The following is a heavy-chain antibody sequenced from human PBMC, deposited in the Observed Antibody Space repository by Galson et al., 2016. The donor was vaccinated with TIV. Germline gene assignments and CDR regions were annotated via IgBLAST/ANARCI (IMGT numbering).Heavy chain of an antibody. J-gene: IGHJ6*02. Sequence: SVKVSCKVSGNSLNELVIHWVRQAPGKGLEWMGGFDPEVAKTVYAQKLQDRVTMAADTSTNTAYMELGSLRFEDTAVYYCATVAWFPGLSLDTWGQGTAVTVSS. CDR3: ATVAWFPGLSLDT. CDR2: FDPEVAKT. D-gene: IGHD2/OR15-2a*01. V-gene: IGHV1-24*01. CDR1: GNSLNELV.